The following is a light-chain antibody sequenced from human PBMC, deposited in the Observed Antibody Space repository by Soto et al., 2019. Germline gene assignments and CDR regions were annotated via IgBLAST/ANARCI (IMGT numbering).Light chain of an antibody. CDR1: SSNIGSNT. CDR2: SNN. CDR3: AAWDDSLNGRV. Sequence: QAVVTQPPSASGTPGQRVTISCSGSSSNIGSNTVNWYQQLPGTAPKLLIYSNNQRPSGVPDRFSGSKSGTSASLAISGLQSVDEADYYCAAWDDSLNGRVFGGGTKLTVL. J-gene: IGLJ2*01. V-gene: IGLV1-44*01.